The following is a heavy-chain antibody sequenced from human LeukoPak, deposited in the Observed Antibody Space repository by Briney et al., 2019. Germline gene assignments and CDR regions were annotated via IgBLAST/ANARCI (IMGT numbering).Heavy chain of an antibody. CDR3: AKEASGYGYYFDY. Sequence: QPGGSLRLSCAASGFTFSSFAMSRVRQAPGKGLEWVSVISDSGGTTFYADSVKGRFTISRDNSKNTLYLQMSSLRAEDTAVYYCAKEASGYGYYFDYWGQGTLVTVSS. V-gene: IGHV3-23*01. CDR1: GFTFSSFA. CDR2: ISDSGGTT. D-gene: IGHD3-10*01. J-gene: IGHJ4*02.